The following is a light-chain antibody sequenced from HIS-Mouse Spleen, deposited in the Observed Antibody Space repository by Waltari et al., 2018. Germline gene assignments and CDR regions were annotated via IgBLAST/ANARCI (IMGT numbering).Light chain of an antibody. CDR3: CSYAGSSTWV. V-gene: IGLV2-23*01. CDR1: SSDVGSYNL. Sequence: QSALTQPASVSGSPGQSITISCTGTSSDVGSYNLVSWSQQHPGKAPKRMIYEGSKRPSGVSNRFSGSKSGNTASLTISGLQAEDEADYYCCSYAGSSTWVFGGGTKLTVL. CDR2: EGS. J-gene: IGLJ3*02.